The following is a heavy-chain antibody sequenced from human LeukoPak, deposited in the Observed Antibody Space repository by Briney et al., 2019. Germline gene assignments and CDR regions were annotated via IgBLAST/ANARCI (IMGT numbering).Heavy chain of an antibody. J-gene: IGHJ4*02. CDR3: ARDSSAADY. V-gene: IGHV1-46*01. Sequence: ASVKVSCKAFGYTFTSNYMHWVRQAPGQGPEWMGVISPSGGSTTYAQKFQGRVTLTRDMSTSTDYLELSSLRSDDTAVYYCARDSSAADYWGQGTLVTVSS. CDR2: ISPSGGST. D-gene: IGHD6-13*01. CDR1: GYTFTSNY.